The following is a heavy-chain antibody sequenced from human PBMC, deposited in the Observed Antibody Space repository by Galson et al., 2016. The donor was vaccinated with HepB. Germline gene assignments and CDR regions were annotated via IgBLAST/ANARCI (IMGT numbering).Heavy chain of an antibody. CDR3: ARDLEVVVDASNQSTAYYYYGMDV. J-gene: IGHJ6*02. D-gene: IGHD2-15*01. V-gene: IGHV3-74*01. CDR1: GFTFSSYW. Sequence: SLRLSCAASGFTFSSYWMHWVRQAPGKGLVWVSRINSDGSSTSYADSVKGRFTISRDNAKNTLYLQMNSLRAEDTAVYYCARDLEVVVDASNQSTAYYYYGMDVWGQGTTVTVSS. CDR2: INSDGSST.